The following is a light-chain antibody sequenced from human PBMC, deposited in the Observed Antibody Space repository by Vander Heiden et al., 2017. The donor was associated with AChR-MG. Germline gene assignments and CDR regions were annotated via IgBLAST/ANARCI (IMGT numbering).Light chain of an antibody. CDR1: QSISSY. J-gene: IGKJ2*01. Sequence: DIQMTQSPSSLSASVGDSVTITCRASQSISSYLNWYQQKPGKAPKLLIYAASSLQSGVPSRFSGSGSGTDFTLTISSLQPEDFAAYYCQQSVSSPNTFGQGTKLEIK. V-gene: IGKV1-39*01. CDR2: AAS. CDR3: QQSVSSPNT.